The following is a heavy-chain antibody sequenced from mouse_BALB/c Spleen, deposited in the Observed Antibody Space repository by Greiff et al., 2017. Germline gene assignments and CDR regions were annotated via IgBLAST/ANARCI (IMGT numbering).Heavy chain of an antibody. D-gene: IGHD2-10*02. CDR3: ARDPYGNYPSYAMDY. Sequence: EVKLLESGGGLVQPGGSLKLSCAASGFDFSRYWMSWVRQAPGKGLEWIGEINPDSSTINYTPSLKDKFIISRDNAKNTLYLQMSKVRSEDTAMYYCARDPYGNYPSYAMDYWGQGTSVTVSS. V-gene: IGHV4-1*02. CDR1: GFDFSRYW. CDR2: INPDSSTI. J-gene: IGHJ4*01.